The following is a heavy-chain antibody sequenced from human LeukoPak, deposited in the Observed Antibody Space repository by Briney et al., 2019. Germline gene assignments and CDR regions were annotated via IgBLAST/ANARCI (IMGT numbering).Heavy chain of an antibody. D-gene: IGHD3-3*01. V-gene: IGHV3-23*01. J-gene: IGHJ4*02. CDR2: ISGSGGST. CDR1: GFTFSSYA. Sequence: GSLRLSCAASGFTFSSYAMSWVRQAPGKGLEWVSAISGSGGSTYYADSVKGRFTISRDNSKNTLYLQMNSLRAEDTAVYYCAKVGDRDFWSGYDFDYWGQGTLVTVSS. CDR3: AKVGDRDFWSGYDFDY.